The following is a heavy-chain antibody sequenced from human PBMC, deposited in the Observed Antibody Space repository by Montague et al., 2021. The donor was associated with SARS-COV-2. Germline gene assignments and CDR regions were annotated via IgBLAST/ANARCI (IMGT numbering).Heavy chain of an antibody. Sequence: SETLSLTCTVSGGSISNYFWSWIRQPPGKGLEWIGYIYYIGRTNYNPSLKSRVTISVDTSKNQFSLKLTSVTAADTAVYYCARQNSGTYYYDAFDFRGQGTMVTVSS. D-gene: IGHD1-26*01. CDR2: IYYIGRT. J-gene: IGHJ3*01. CDR3: ARQNSGTYYYDAFDF. V-gene: IGHV4-59*08. CDR1: GGSISNYF.